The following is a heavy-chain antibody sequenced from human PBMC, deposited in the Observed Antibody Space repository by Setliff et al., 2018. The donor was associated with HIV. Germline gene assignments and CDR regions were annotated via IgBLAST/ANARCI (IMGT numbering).Heavy chain of an antibody. J-gene: IGHJ5*02. V-gene: IGHV4-38-2*01. D-gene: IGHD6-19*01. CDR3: ARPRRVRSRAWYWFDI. Sequence: PSETLFLTCAASGYSINSGFSRAWIRQPPGQGPQWIGSIYQSGSIYYNPSLQSRVTISVDSSKNQFSLNLFSVTAADTAVYYCARPRRVRSRAWYWFDIWGQGTLVTVSS. CDR1: GYSINSGFS. CDR2: IYQSGSI.